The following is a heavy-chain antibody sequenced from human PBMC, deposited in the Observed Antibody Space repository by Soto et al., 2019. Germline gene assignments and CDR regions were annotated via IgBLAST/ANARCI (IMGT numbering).Heavy chain of an antibody. J-gene: IGHJ6*02. V-gene: IGHV3-11*01. D-gene: IGHD6-13*01. CDR1: GFTFSDYY. Sequence: QVQLVESGGGLVKPGGSLRLSCAASGFTFSDYYMSWIRQAPGKGLEWVSYISSSGSTIYYADSVKGRFTISRDNAKNSLYLQMNSLRAEDTAVYYCARTSGIAAAGKRLYYYGMDVWGQGTKVTVSS. CDR3: ARTSGIAAAGKRLYYYGMDV. CDR2: ISSSGSTI.